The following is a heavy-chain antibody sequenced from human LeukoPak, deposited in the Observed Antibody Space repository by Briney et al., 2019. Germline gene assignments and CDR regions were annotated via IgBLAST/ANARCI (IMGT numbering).Heavy chain of an antibody. J-gene: IGHJ6*03. CDR1: GGSISSYY. D-gene: IGHD3-3*02. CDR2: IYYSGST. V-gene: IGHV4-59*01. CDR3: ARDSTDYYYYMDV. Sequence: SETLSLTCTVSGGSISSYYWSWIRQPPGKGLEWIGYIYYSGSTNYNPPLKSRVTISVDTSKNQFSLKLSSVTAADTAVYYCARDSTDYYYYMDVWGKGTTVTVSS.